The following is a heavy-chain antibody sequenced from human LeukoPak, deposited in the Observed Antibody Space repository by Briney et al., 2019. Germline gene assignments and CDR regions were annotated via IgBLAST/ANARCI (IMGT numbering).Heavy chain of an antibody. CDR2: IYHSGST. CDR3: ARFGVLRFLESLLIYYYYGMDV. CDR1: GGSISSGDYY. J-gene: IGHJ6*02. V-gene: IGHV4-30-4*01. D-gene: IGHD3-3*01. Sequence: SETLSLTCTVSGGSISSGDYYWSWIRQPPGKGLEWIGYIYHSGSTYYNPSLKSRVIISVDTSKNQFSLKLSSVTAADTAVYYCARFGVLRFLESLLIYYYYGMDVWGQGTTVTVSS.